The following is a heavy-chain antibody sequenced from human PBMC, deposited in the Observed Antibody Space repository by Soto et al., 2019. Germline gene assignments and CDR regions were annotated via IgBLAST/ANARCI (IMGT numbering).Heavy chain of an antibody. Sequence: QLQLQESGSGLVKPSQTLSLTCAVSGGSISSGGYSWSWIRQPPGKGLEWIGYIYHSGSTYYNPSLKSRVTISVDRSKNQFSLKLSSVTAADTAVYYCARGPVCISTSCYEGGAFDYWGQGTLVTVSS. J-gene: IGHJ4*02. CDR2: IYHSGST. V-gene: IGHV4-30-2*01. D-gene: IGHD2-2*01. CDR1: GGSISSGGYS. CDR3: ARGPVCISTSCYEGGAFDY.